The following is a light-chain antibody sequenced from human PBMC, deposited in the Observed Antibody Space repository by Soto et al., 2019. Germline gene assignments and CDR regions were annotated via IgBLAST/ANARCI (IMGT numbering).Light chain of an antibody. V-gene: IGKV3-11*01. Sequence: PGERATLSCRASQRVTNYLAWYQQKPGQAPRLLIYDASTRATGIPARFSGSGSGTDFTLTISSLEPEDFAVYYCQQRSNWPLTFGGGTNVEI. CDR2: DAS. J-gene: IGKJ4*01. CDR3: QQRSNWPLT. CDR1: QRVTNY.